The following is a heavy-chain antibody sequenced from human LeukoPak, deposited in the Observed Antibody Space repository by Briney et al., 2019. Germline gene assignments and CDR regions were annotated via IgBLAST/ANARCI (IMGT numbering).Heavy chain of an antibody. CDR1: GFTFSSYA. Sequence: GGSLRLSCAASGFTFSSYAMSWVRQAPGKGLEWVSAISGSGGSTYYADSVKGRFTISRDNSKNTLYLQMNSLRAEDTAVYYCAKDHSGDSVWGSYVDYWGQGTLVTVSS. D-gene: IGHD3-16*01. CDR3: AKDHSGDSVWGSYVDY. V-gene: IGHV3-23*01. J-gene: IGHJ4*02. CDR2: ISGSGGST.